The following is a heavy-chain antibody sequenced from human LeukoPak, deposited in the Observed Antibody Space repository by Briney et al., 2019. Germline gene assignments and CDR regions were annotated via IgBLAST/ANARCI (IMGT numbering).Heavy chain of an antibody. V-gene: IGHV4-61*02. CDR2: VYISGTP. J-gene: IGHJ6*03. CDR1: GASISSGNYY. CDR3: VRDTRYDMDV. Sequence: SETLSLTCTVSGASISSGNYYWSCIRQPAGKGLEWIGRVYISGTPTYNPSLKGRVSMSVDTSRNQFSLRLNSVTAADTALYYCVRDTRYDMDVWGKGTTVTVSS.